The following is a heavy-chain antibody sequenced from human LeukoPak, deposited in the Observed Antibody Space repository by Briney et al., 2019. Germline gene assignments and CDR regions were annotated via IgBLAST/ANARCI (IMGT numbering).Heavy chain of an antibody. D-gene: IGHD4-17*01. CDR2: IYHSGST. CDR1: GGSISSGGYS. J-gene: IGHJ4*02. CDR3: ARGTMGDYALDY. V-gene: IGHV4-30-2*01. Sequence: SETLSLTCAVSGGSISSGGYSWSWIRQPPGKGLEWIGYIYHSGSTYYNPSLKSRVTISVDRSKNQFSLKLSSVTAADTAGYYCARGTMGDYALDYWGQGTLVTVSS.